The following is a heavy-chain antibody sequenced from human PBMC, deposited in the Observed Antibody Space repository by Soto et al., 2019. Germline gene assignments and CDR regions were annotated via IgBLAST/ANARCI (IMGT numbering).Heavy chain of an antibody. CDR3: ARIMAVGGTCYDY. J-gene: IGHJ4*02. Sequence: EVQLVESGGGLVQPGGSLRLSCAASGFTFNTYWMSWVRQAPGKGLEWVANMRQDGGEIYYVDSVSGRFTISRDNAKNSLYLQMNSLRAEDTDVYYCARIMAVGGTCYDYWGQGTLVTVSS. V-gene: IGHV3-7*05. D-gene: IGHD6-19*01. CDR2: MRQDGGEI. CDR1: GFTFNTYW.